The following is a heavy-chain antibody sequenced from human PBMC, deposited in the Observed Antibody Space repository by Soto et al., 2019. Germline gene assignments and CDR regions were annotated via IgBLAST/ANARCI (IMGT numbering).Heavy chain of an antibody. CDR2: SSGGGGGAT. Sequence: EVHLLESGGGLVQPGGYLRLSCAASGFTFSSYAMSWVRQAPGKVLEWVSTSSGGGGGATYYGDSVKGRFTISRDTYKNTLSLQMNSLRGDDTAVYYCAKVASNWYYTRYYFDYWGQGTLVTVSS. CDR3: AKVASNWYYTRYYFDY. V-gene: IGHV3-23*01. D-gene: IGHD1-7*01. J-gene: IGHJ4*02. CDR1: GFTFSSYA.